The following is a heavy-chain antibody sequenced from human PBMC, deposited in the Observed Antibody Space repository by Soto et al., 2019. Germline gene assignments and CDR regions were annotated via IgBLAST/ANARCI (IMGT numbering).Heavy chain of an antibody. D-gene: IGHD3-22*01. CDR3: ARDHYYDSSGYYGSFDY. CDR1: GFTFSNFP. CDR2: ISYGGINN. J-gene: IGHJ4*02. V-gene: IGHV3-30*14. Sequence: PGGSLRLSCAASGFTFSNFPMHWVRQAPGKGLEWVAVISYGGINNYYADSVKGRFTISRERGKNSLYLQMGSLRAGDTAVYYCARDHYYDSSGYYGSFDYWGQGTLVTVSS.